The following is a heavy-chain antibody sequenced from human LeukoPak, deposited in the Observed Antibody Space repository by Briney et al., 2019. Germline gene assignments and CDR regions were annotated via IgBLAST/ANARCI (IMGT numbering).Heavy chain of an antibody. CDR1: GFTFSSYA. Sequence: GGSLRLSCAASGFTFSSYAMSWVRQAPGKGLEWVSAISGSGGSTYYADSVKGRFTISRDNAKNTLYLQMNSLRAEDTAVYYCARELSEYSYGSYYYYGMDVWGQGTTVTVSS. CDR2: ISGSGGST. D-gene: IGHD5-18*01. J-gene: IGHJ6*02. V-gene: IGHV3-23*01. CDR3: ARELSEYSYGSYYYYGMDV.